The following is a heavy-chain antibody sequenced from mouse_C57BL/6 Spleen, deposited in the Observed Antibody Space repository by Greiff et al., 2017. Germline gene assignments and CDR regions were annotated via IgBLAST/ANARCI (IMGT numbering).Heavy chain of an antibody. J-gene: IGHJ4*01. Sequence: VQLQESDAELVKPGASVKISCKVSGYTFTDHTIHWMKQRPEQGLEWIGYIYPRDGSTKYNEKFKGKATLTADQSSSTAYMQLNSLTSEDSAVFFCARDGYYYGSKYYYAMDYWGQGTSVTVSS. V-gene: IGHV1-78*01. CDR2: IYPRDGST. D-gene: IGHD1-1*01. CDR1: GYTFTDHT. CDR3: ARDGYYYGSKYYYAMDY.